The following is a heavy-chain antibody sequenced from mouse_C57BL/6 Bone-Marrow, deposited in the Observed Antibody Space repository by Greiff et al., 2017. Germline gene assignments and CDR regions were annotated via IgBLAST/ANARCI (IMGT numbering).Heavy chain of an antibody. CDR2: IDPSDSET. V-gene: IGHV1-52*01. Sequence: QVQLQQPGAELVRPGSSVKLSCKASGYTFTSYWMHWVKQRPIQGLEWIGNIDPSDSETHYNQKFKDKDTLTVDKSSSTAYMQLSSLTSEDSAVYYCARRVTTVVAHWYFDVWGTGTTVTVSS. D-gene: IGHD1-1*01. CDR3: ARRVTTVVAHWYFDV. CDR1: GYTFTSYW. J-gene: IGHJ1*03.